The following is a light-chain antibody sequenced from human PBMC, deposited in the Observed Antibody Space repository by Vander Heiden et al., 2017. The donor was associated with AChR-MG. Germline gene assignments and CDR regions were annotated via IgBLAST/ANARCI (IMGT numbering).Light chain of an antibody. CDR3: QQDNNSPWT. J-gene: IGKJ1*01. CDR2: KAS. CDR1: QSISSW. Sequence: DIHMTQPPSTLSASVGDRVTITCRASQSISSWLAWYQQKPGKAPKLLIYKASSLESGVPSRFSGSGSGTEFTLTISSLQPDDFATYYCQQDNNSPWTFGQGTKVEIK. V-gene: IGKV1-5*03.